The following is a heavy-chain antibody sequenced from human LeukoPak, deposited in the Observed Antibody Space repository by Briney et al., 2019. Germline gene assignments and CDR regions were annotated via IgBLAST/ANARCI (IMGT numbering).Heavy chain of an antibody. Sequence: PSETLSLTCTVSGGSISSYYWSWIRQPAGKGLEWIGRINPSGSTKNNPSLKSRVTMSLDTRKNQLSLNLGSVTAADTAVYYCARASYYESRNNIAFDIWGQGTMVTASS. J-gene: IGHJ3*02. CDR2: INPSGST. V-gene: IGHV4-4*07. D-gene: IGHD3-22*01. CDR3: ARASYYESRNNIAFDI. CDR1: GGSISSYY.